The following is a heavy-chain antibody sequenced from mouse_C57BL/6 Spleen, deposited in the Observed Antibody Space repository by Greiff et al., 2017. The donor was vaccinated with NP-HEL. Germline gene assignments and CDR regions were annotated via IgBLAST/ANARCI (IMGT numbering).Heavy chain of an antibody. D-gene: IGHD1-1*01. Sequence: QVQLQQSGAELVMPGASVKLSCKASGYTFTSYWMHWVKQRPGQGLEWIGEIDPSDSYTNYNQKFKGKSTLTVDKSSSTSYMQLSSLKSEDSAFYYCARNYGSSRYYFDYWGQGTTLTVSS. CDR3: ARNYGSSRYYFDY. CDR2: IDPSDSYT. V-gene: IGHV1-69*01. J-gene: IGHJ2*01. CDR1: GYTFTSYW.